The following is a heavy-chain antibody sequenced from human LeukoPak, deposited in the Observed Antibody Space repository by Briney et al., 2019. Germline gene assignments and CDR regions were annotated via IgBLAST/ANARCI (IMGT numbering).Heavy chain of an antibody. D-gene: IGHD1-7*01. CDR1: GFTFSSYG. CDR2: ISDDGNTK. V-gene: IGHV3-30*18. Sequence: PGGSLRLSCAASGFTFSSYGIHWVRQAPGKGLEWVAVISDDGNTKYYADSVKGRFTISRDNSKNTLYLQMNSLRAEDTAVYYCAKAPHSELRLIDFWGQGTLVTVSS. CDR3: AKAPHSELRLIDF. J-gene: IGHJ4*02.